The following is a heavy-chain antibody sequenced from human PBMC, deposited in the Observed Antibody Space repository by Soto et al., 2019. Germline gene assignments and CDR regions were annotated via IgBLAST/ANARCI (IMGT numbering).Heavy chain of an antibody. J-gene: IGHJ4*02. CDR3: ARDRHSNSYYFDY. D-gene: IGHD4-4*01. CDR1: GGTFSSYA. Sequence: SVKVSCKASGGTFSSYAISWVRQAPGQGLEWMGGIIPIFGTANYAQKFQGRVTMTRDTSTSTVYMELSSLRSEDTAVYYCARDRHSNSYYFDYWGQGTLVTVSS. V-gene: IGHV1-69*05. CDR2: IIPIFGTA.